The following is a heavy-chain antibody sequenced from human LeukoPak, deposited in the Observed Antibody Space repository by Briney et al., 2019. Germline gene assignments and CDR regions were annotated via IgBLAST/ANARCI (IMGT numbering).Heavy chain of an antibody. Sequence: GGSLRLSCAASGFTFSSYSMNWVRQAPGKGLEGVSSISSSSSYIYYADSVKGRFTISRDNAKNSLYLQMNSLRAEDTAVHYCASNYDFWSGIMDVWGKGTTVTVSS. CDR2: ISSSSSYI. V-gene: IGHV3-21*01. J-gene: IGHJ6*03. CDR3: ASNYDFWSGIMDV. D-gene: IGHD3-3*01. CDR1: GFTFSSYS.